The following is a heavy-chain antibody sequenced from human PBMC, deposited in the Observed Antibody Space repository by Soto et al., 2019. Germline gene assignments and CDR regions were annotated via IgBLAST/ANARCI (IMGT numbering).Heavy chain of an antibody. Sequence: VQLLESGGGLVQRGGSLRLSCAASGFPFSSYVMAWVRQAPGKGLELGAFISSHADKRYYGDSVQGRFTVSRDDSKNTLYLQMTSLRPEDTAVYYCAKDSMASGYDDYFDLWGQGTPVTVSS. J-gene: IGHJ4*02. CDR2: ISSHADKR. D-gene: IGHD5-12*01. CDR1: GFPFSSYV. V-gene: IGHV3-30*18. CDR3: AKDSMASGYDDYFDL.